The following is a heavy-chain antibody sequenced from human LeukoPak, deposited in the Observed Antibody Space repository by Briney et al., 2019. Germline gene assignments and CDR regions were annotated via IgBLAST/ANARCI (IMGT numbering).Heavy chain of an antibody. V-gene: IGHV4-4*07. CDR1: GGSISSYY. D-gene: IGHD6-19*01. CDR3: ARDGGSGWYDY. J-gene: IGHJ4*02. Sequence: SETLSLTCTVSGGSISSYYWNWIRQPAGKGLEWIGRIQRSGNTIYNPSLKSRVTMSVDKSKNQFSLKLTSVTAADTAVYYCARDGGSGWYDYWGQGTLVTVSS. CDR2: IQRSGNT.